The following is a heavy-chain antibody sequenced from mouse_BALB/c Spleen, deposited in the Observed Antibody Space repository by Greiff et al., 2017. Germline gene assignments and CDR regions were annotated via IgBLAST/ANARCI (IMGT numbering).Heavy chain of an antibody. CDR3: ARDYYGSSSDWYFDV. Sequence: EVQGVESGGGLVKPGGSLKLSCAASGFTFSDYYMYWVRQTPEKRLEWVATISDGGSYTYYPDSVKGRFTISRDNAKNNLYLQMSSLKSEDTAMYYCARDYYGSSSDWYFDVWGAGTTVTVSS. CDR2: ISDGGSYT. V-gene: IGHV5-4*02. D-gene: IGHD1-1*01. CDR1: GFTFSDYY. J-gene: IGHJ1*01.